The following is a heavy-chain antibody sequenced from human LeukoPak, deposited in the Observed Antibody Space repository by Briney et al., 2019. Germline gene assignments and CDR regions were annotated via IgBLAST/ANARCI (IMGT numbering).Heavy chain of an antibody. D-gene: IGHD3-3*01. Sequence: SETLSLTCTVSGGSISSSSYYWGWIRQPPGKGLEWIGSIYYSGSTYYNPSLKSRVTISVDTSKNQFSLKLSSVTAADTAVYYFARHRDYDFWSGLDYWGQGTLVTVSS. V-gene: IGHV4-39*01. CDR2: IYYSGST. CDR3: ARHRDYDFWSGLDY. J-gene: IGHJ4*02. CDR1: GGSISSSSYY.